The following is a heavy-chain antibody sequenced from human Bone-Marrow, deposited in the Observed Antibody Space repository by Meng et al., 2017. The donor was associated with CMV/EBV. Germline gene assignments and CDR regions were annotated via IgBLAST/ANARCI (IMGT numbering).Heavy chain of an antibody. CDR2: ISYDGSNK. J-gene: IGHJ6*02. D-gene: IGHD3-3*01. CDR3: AREFGVVIGVDYYYYGMDV. Sequence: GGSLRLSCAASGFIFSSYGMHWVRQAPGKGLEWVAFISYDGSNKYYAESVRGRFTISRDNSKNTLYLQMNSLRVEDRAVYYCAREFGVVIGVDYYYYGMDVWGQETTVTVSS. CDR1: GFIFSSYG. V-gene: IGHV3-30*03.